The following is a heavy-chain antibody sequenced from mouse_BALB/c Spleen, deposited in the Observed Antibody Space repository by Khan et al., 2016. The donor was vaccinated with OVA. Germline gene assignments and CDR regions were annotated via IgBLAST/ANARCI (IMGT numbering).Heavy chain of an antibody. CDR2: ITSGGSYT. J-gene: IGHJ2*01. Sequence: VELVESGGGLVKPGGSLKLSCAASGFAFSSYSMSWVRQTPEKRLEWVATITSGGSYTYYPASVKGRFTISRDNAKNTLYLQMSSLKSEDTAMYYCTRDRNYYGSSCYLDYWGQGTTLTVSS. CDR3: TRDRNYYGSSCYLDY. D-gene: IGHD1-1*01. CDR1: GFAFSSYS. V-gene: IGHV5-6-4*01.